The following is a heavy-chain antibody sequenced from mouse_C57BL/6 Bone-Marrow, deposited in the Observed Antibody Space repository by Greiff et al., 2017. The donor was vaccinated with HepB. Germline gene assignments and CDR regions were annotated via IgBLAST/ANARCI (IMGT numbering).Heavy chain of an antibody. D-gene: IGHD2-5*01. J-gene: IGHJ1*03. Sequence: VQLQQSGPGLVQPSQSLSITCTVSGFSLTSYGVHWVRQSPGKGLEWLGVIWSGGSTDYNAAFISRLSISKDNTKSQVFSKMNSLQADDTAIYYCAREGVTTGYWYFDVWGTGTTVTVSS. CDR2: IWSGGST. CDR3: AREGVTTGYWYFDV. CDR1: GFSLTSYG. V-gene: IGHV2-2*01.